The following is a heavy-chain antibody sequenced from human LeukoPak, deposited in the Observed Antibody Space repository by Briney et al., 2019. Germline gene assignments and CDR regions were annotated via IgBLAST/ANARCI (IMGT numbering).Heavy chain of an antibody. V-gene: IGHV3-30*04. Sequence: GGSLRLSCAASGFTFSSYAMHWVRQAPGKGLEWVAVISYDGSNKYYADSVKGRFTISRDNSKNTLYLQMNSLRAEDTAVYYCARDGGEPYLDYWGQGTPVTVSS. D-gene: IGHD3-16*01. CDR1: GFTFSSYA. CDR2: ISYDGSNK. J-gene: IGHJ4*02. CDR3: ARDGGEPYLDY.